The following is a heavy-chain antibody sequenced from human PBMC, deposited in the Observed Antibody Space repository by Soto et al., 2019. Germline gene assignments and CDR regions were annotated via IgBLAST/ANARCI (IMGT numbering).Heavy chain of an antibody. CDR3: AKADWNGHYFDY. CDR1: GGTFSSYA. J-gene: IGHJ4*02. CDR2: IIPIFGTA. Sequence: ASGGTFSSYAISWVRQAPGQGLEWMGGIIPIFGTANYAQKFQGRVTITADESTSTAYMELSSLRSEDTAVYYCAKADWNGHYFDYRGQGTLVTVSS. V-gene: IGHV1-69*01. D-gene: IGHD1-1*01.